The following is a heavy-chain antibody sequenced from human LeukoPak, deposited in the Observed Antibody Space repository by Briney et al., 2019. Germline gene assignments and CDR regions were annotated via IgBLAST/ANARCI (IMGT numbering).Heavy chain of an antibody. D-gene: IGHD3-22*01. CDR3: AKYFGYYYDSSGYLYYFDY. V-gene: IGHV3-23*01. Sequence: GRSLRLSCAASGFTFSSYAMSWVRQAPGKGLEWVSAIIGSGGSTYYADSVKGRFTISRDNSKNTLYLQMNSLRAEDTAVYYCAKYFGYYYDSSGYLYYFDYWGQGTLVTVSS. J-gene: IGHJ4*02. CDR1: GFTFSSYA. CDR2: IIGSGGST.